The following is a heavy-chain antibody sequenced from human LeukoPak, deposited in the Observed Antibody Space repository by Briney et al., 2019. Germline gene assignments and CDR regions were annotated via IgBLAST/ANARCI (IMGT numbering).Heavy chain of an antibody. J-gene: IGHJ4*02. CDR1: GGSISSYY. D-gene: IGHD3-22*01. CDR3: VRAPWLFPLDY. V-gene: IGHV4-59*08. CDR2: IYYSGST. Sequence: PSETLSLTCTVSGGSISSYYWSWIRQPPGKGLEWIGYIYYSGSTYYNPSLKSRVTISVDTSKNQFSLKLSSVTAADTAVYYCVRAPWLFPLDYWGQGTLVTVSS.